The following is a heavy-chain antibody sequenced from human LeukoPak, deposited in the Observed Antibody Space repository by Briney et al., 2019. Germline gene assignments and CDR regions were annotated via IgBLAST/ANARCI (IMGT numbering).Heavy chain of an antibody. Sequence: GGSLRLSCAASGFTFSSYAMSWVRQAPGKGLEWVSAISGSGGSTYYAGSVKGRFTISRDNSKNTLYLQMNSLRAEDTAVYYCVPKVAVAGSLIDYWGQGTLVTVSS. D-gene: IGHD6-19*01. J-gene: IGHJ4*02. CDR2: ISGSGGST. V-gene: IGHV3-23*01. CDR3: VPKVAVAGSLIDY. CDR1: GFTFSSYA.